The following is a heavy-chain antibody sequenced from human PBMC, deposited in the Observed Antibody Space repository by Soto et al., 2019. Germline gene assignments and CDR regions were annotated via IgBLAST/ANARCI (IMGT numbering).Heavy chain of an antibody. CDR3: ARDGSSSWYVWPSFDY. J-gene: IGHJ4*02. V-gene: IGHV1-69*13. CDR2: IIPIFGTA. CDR1: GGTFSSYA. Sequence: SVKVSCKASGGTFSSYAISWVRQAPGQGLEWMGGIIPIFGTANYAQKFQGRVTITADESTSTAYMELSSLRSEDTAVYYCARDGSSSWYVWPSFDYWGQGTMVTVSS. D-gene: IGHD6-13*01.